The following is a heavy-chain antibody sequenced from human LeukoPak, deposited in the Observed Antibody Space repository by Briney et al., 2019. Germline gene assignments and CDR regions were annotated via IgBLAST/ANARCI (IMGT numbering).Heavy chain of an antibody. Sequence: GGSLRLSCAASEFTFSRYWMSWVRQAPGKGLKWVANIKQDGSEKYYVDSVKGRFTISRDNAQNSLYLQMNSLRAEDTAIYYCATSTAAAGTDWGQGTLVTVSS. D-gene: IGHD6-13*01. CDR3: ATSTAAAGTD. CDR2: IKQDGSEK. V-gene: IGHV3-7*03. CDR1: EFTFSRYW. J-gene: IGHJ4*02.